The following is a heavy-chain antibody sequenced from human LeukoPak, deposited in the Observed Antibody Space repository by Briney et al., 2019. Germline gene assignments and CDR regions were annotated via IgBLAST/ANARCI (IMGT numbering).Heavy chain of an antibody. CDR3: ASVGGASPY. J-gene: IGHJ4*02. CDR1: GYSISSGHF. D-gene: IGHD1-26*01. V-gene: IGHV4-38-2*02. Sequence: SETLSLTCTVSGYSISSGHFWSWIRQPPGKGLEWIGSIYGSGTTYYDPPLRSRVSISADTSKNHFSLELSCVTAADTAVYYCASVGGASPYWGQGTLVTLSS. CDR2: IYGSGTT.